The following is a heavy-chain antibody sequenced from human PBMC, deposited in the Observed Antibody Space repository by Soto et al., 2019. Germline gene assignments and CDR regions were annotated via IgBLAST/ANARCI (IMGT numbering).Heavy chain of an antibody. Sequence: QVRLVQSGAEVKKPGASVKVSCQASGYTFTNYGITWVRQAPGQGLEWVGWFNAYNGNTKYAQKFHGRVTMTTDTSTSTVYMEMRSLRSDDTAVSFCAREGRAFTTCGESLDVWGQGTTVTVS. CDR2: FNAYNGNT. CDR3: AREGRAFTTCGESLDV. D-gene: IGHD3-22*01. CDR1: GYTFTNYG. J-gene: IGHJ6*02. V-gene: IGHV1-18*04.